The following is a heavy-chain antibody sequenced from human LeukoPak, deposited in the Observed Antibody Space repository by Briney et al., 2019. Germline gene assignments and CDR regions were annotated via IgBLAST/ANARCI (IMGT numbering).Heavy chain of an antibody. D-gene: IGHD2-2*01. J-gene: IGHJ5*02. CDR2: ISAYNGNT. CDR3: ARDIRSSTSCSGFDP. Sequence: ASVKVSCKASGYTFTSYGISWVRQAPGQGLEWMGWISAYNGNTNYAQKLQGRVTMTTDTSTSTAYMELRSLRSDDTAVYYCARDIRSSTSCSGFDPWGQGTLVTVSS. CDR1: GYTFTSYG. V-gene: IGHV1-18*01.